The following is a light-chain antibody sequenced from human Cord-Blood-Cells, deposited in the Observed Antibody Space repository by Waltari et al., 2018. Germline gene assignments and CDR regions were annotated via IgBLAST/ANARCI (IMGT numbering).Light chain of an antibody. CDR2: GNS. CDR1: SSNIGAGYD. V-gene: IGLV1-40*01. J-gene: IGLJ1*01. CDR3: QSYDSSLSGYV. Sequence: PSVSGAPGQRVTISCTGSSSNIGAGYDVHWYQQLPGTASKLLIYGNSNRPSGVPDRFSGSKSGTSASLAITGLQAEDEADYYCQSYDSSLSGYVFGTGTKVTVL.